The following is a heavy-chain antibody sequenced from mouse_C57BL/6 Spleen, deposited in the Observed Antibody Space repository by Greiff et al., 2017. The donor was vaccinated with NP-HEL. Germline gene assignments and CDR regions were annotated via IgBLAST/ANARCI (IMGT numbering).Heavy chain of an antibody. Sequence: VQLQESGAELVRPGASVTLSCKASGYTFTDYEMHWVKQTPVHGLEWIGAIDPETGGTAYNQKFKGKAILTADKSSSTAYMELRSLPSEDSAVYYCTRGWGNPAWFAYWGQGTLVTVSA. D-gene: IGHD2-1*01. V-gene: IGHV1-15*01. J-gene: IGHJ3*01. CDR2: IDPETGGT. CDR3: TRGWGNPAWFAY. CDR1: GYTFTDYE.